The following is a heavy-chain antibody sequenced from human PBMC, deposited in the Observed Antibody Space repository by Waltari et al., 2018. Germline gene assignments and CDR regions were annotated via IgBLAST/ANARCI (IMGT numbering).Heavy chain of an antibody. CDR1: GFTFTNYW. Sequence: EAQLVESGGDLVQPGGSLRLSCAASGFTFTNYWMHWVRQVPGKGLVCVSRIDNDGGSTIYADSVKGRFTISRDNAKNTLYLQMNRLTVEDIAYYYCARGGSDHAFDIWGQGTMVTVSS. CDR2: IDNDGGST. J-gene: IGHJ3*02. CDR3: ARGGSDHAFDI. V-gene: IGHV3-74*01. D-gene: IGHD3-16*01.